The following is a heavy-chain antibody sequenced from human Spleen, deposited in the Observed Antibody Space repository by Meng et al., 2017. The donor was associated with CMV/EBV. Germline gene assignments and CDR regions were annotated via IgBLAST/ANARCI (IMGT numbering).Heavy chain of an antibody. J-gene: IGHJ4*02. CDR2: ISGSSVYI. CDR3: ARWKNSGFRSFDS. D-gene: IGHD6-19*01. Sequence: CAASGFTFSSYSINWVRQAPGKGLEWVSSISGSSVYIYYADSVKGRFTISRDNAKNSLYLQMNSLRAEDTAVYYCARWKNSGFRSFDSWGRGTLVTVSS. V-gene: IGHV3-21*04. CDR1: GFTFSSYS.